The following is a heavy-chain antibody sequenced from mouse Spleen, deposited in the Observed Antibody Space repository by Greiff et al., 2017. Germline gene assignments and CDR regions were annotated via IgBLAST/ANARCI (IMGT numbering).Heavy chain of an antibody. V-gene: IGHV14-1*01. CDR1: GFNIKDYY. Sequence: EVQLQQSGAELVRPGASVKLSCTASGFNIKDYYMHWVKQRPEQGLEWIGRIDPEDGDTEYAPKFQGKATMTADTSSNTAYLQLSSLTSEDTAVYYCTTGDGSYWYFDVWGAGTTVTVSS. CDR2: IDPEDGDT. CDR3: TTGDGSYWYFDV. D-gene: IGHD2-3*01. J-gene: IGHJ1*01.